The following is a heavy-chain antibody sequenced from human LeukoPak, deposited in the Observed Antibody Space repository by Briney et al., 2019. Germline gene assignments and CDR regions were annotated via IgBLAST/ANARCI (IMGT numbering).Heavy chain of an antibody. CDR1: GFTFRNYA. CDR2: ISGSGGST. J-gene: IGHJ4*02. V-gene: IGHV3-23*01. CDR3: AKDFDDYGAVDY. D-gene: IGHD4-17*01. Sequence: GGSLRLSCVVSGFTFRNYAMNWVRQAPGKGLEWISAISGSGGSTYYADSVKGRFTISRDNSKNTLYLQMNSLRAEDTAVYYCAKDFDDYGAVDYWGQGTLVTVSS.